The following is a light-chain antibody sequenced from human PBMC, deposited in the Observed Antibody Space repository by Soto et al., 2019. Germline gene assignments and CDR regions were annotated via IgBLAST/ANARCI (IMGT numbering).Light chain of an antibody. CDR3: GTWDSSLSAGWGI. CDR1: SSNIGNNY. Sequence: QSVLTQPPSVSAAPGQKVTISCSGSSSNIGNNYVSWYQHLPGTAPKLLIYDNNKRPSGIPDRFSGSKSGTSATLAITGLQTGDEADYYCGTWDSSLSAGWGIFGGGTKVTVL. J-gene: IGLJ2*01. V-gene: IGLV1-51*01. CDR2: DNN.